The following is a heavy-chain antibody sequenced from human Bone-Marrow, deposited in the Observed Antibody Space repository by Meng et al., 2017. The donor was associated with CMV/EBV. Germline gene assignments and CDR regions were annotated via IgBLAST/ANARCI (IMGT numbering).Heavy chain of an antibody. D-gene: IGHD6-19*01. CDR1: GFPLSTTGVG. V-gene: IGHV2-5*02. Sequence: QIPVEVAGHALVKPPPILTLTCTFSGFPLSTTGVGVGWIRQPPGKVLEWLANIYWDGDKRYSSSLKSRLTITKDTSKNQVVLTMTNMDPVDTATYYCAHPRGWAFDYWGQGTLVTVSS. J-gene: IGHJ4*02. CDR2: IYWDGDK. CDR3: AHPRGWAFDY.